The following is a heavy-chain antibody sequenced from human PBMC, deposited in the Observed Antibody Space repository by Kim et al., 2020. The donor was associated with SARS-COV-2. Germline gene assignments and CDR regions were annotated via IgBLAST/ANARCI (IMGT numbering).Heavy chain of an antibody. CDR3: ARDQDWAFDY. Sequence: GGSLRLSCAASGFSFSTYSMNWVRQAPGKGLEWVSYIGWNSGIISYADSVKGRFTISRDDAGNSVYLQMNSLRDEDTAVYYCARDQDWAFDYWGQGSLVTVS. V-gene: IGHV3-48*02. CDR1: GFSFSTYS. J-gene: IGHJ4*02. D-gene: IGHD3-9*01. CDR2: IGWNSGII.